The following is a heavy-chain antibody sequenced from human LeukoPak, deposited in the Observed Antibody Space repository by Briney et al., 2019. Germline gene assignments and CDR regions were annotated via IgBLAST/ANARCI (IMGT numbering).Heavy chain of an antibody. Sequence: SETLSLTCTVSGGSISSSSYYWGWIRQPPGKGLEWIGSIYYSGSTYYNPSLKSRVTISVDTSKNQFSLKLSSVPAADTAVYYCARRHRGYSYGYGDYWGQGTLVTVSS. J-gene: IGHJ4*02. CDR3: ARRHRGYSYGYGDY. D-gene: IGHD5-18*01. CDR1: GGSISSSSYY. V-gene: IGHV4-39*01. CDR2: IYYSGST.